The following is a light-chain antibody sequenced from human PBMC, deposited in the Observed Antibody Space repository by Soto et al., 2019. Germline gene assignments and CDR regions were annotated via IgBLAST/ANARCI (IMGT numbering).Light chain of an antibody. Sequence: DIQMTQSPSSLSASVGDRVTITCRSSQGIANYLAWYQQKPGKVPKLLLYAASTLEPGVPSRFSGSGFGTDFTLSISSLQPEDFATDYCQKYNGAPFTFGPGTKVDIK. CDR1: QGIANY. CDR3: QKYNGAPFT. V-gene: IGKV1-27*01. CDR2: AAS. J-gene: IGKJ3*01.